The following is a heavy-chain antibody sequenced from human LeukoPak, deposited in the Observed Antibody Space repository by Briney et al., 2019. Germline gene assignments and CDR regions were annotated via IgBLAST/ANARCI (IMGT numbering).Heavy chain of an antibody. Sequence: GGSLRLSCAASGFTSSSYSMNWVRQAPGKGLEWVSYISSSSSTIYYADSVKGRFTISRDNAKNSLYLQMNSLRAEDTAVYYCARVSYILDYGMDVWGQGTTVTVSS. CDR3: ARVSYILDYGMDV. V-gene: IGHV3-48*01. J-gene: IGHJ6*02. CDR2: ISSSSSTI. CDR1: GFTSSSYS. D-gene: IGHD2-21*01.